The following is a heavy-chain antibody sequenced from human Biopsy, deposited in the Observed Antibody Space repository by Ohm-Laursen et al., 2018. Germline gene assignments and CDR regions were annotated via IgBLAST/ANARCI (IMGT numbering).Heavy chain of an antibody. V-gene: IGHV3-21*01. J-gene: IGHJ6*02. CDR3: ARDSSRRAREGGMDV. Sequence: SLRFSCAASGFSVSSYDMNWVRQAPGKGLEWISYISETSSHIYDADSVRGRFTVVRDIAKNSLYLQLNSLRVEDTAVYYCARDSSRRAREGGMDVWGQGTTVTVSS. CDR2: ISETSSHI. D-gene: IGHD6-6*01. CDR1: GFSVSSYD.